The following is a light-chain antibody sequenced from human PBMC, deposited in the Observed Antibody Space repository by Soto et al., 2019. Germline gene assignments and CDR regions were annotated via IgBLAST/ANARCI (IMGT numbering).Light chain of an antibody. V-gene: IGLV2-14*01. Sequence: QSVLTQPASVSGSPGQSITISCTGTSSDVGSYDYVSWYQQHPGKAPKLMIYEVSNRPSGISNRFSGSKSGNTASLAISGLQAEDEADYYCSSYTNSNTFVFGTGTQLTVL. CDR3: SSYTNSNTFV. CDR1: SSDVGSYDY. CDR2: EVS. J-gene: IGLJ1*01.